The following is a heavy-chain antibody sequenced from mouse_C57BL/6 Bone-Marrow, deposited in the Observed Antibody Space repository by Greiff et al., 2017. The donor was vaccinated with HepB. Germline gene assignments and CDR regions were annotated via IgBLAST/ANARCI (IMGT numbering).Heavy chain of an antibody. V-gene: IGHV1-15*01. Sequence: VQLQQSGAELVRPGASVTLSCKASGYTFTDYEMHWVKQTPVHGLEWIGAIDPETGGTAYNQKFKGKAILTADKSSSTAYMELRSLTSEDSAVYYCTRYHITTVVSRFDYWGQGTTLTVSS. J-gene: IGHJ2*01. CDR3: TRYHITTVVSRFDY. CDR2: IDPETGGT. D-gene: IGHD1-1*01. CDR1: GYTFTDYE.